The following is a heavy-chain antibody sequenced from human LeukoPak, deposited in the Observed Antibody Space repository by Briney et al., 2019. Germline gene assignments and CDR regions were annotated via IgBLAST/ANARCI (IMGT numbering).Heavy chain of an antibody. V-gene: IGHV4-39*01. J-gene: IGHJ4*02. D-gene: IGHD3-22*01. CDR2: IYYSGNT. CDR1: GGPISRSGYY. CDR3: ARHEGSYYYDSSANYYPDY. Sequence: PSETLSLTCSVSGGPISRSGYYWGWIRQPPGKGLEWLGTIYYSGNTYYNPSLKSRVTISVDTSTNQVSLKLSSVTAADTAVYYCARHEGSYYYDSSANYYPDYWGQGTLVTVSS.